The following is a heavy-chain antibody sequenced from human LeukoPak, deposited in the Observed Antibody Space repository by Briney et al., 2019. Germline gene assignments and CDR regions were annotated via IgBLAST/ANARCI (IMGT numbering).Heavy chain of an antibody. CDR1: GYTFTSYD. CDR3: ARVSGYYDIYYYYYYMDV. V-gene: IGHV1-8*03. Sequence: ASVKVSCKASGYTFTSYDINWVRQATGQGLEWMGWMNPNSGNTGYAQKFQGRVTITRNTSISTAYMELSSLRSEDTTVYYCARVSGYYDIYYYYYYMDVWGKGTTVTVSS. D-gene: IGHD3-22*01. J-gene: IGHJ6*03. CDR2: MNPNSGNT.